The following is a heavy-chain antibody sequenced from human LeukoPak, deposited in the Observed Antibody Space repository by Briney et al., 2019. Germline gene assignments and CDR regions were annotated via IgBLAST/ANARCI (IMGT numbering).Heavy chain of an antibody. CDR3: AKVSICYGCYFDY. D-gene: IGHD3-10*02. Sequence: GGSLRLSCEASGYSFSDHGMTWVRQTPGKGLQLVSTINGLGDNPSYAETAKGRFTVYRDNSKNTVYLQMNRLRAEDTAIYYCAKVSICYGCYFDYWGPGIPVTVSS. V-gene: IGHV3-23*01. CDR2: INGLGDNP. CDR1: GYSFSDHG. J-gene: IGHJ4*02.